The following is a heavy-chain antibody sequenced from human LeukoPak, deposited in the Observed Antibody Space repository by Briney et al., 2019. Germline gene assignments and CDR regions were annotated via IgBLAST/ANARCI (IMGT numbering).Heavy chain of an antibody. V-gene: IGHV1-2*02. J-gene: IGHJ6*02. D-gene: IGHD3-10*02. CDR2: INPNSGGT. CDR3: ARDLPMFAAEYYYYGMDV. Sequence: ASVKVSCKASGYTFTGYYMHWVRQAPGQGLEWMGWINPNSGGTNYAQKFQGRVTMTRDTSISTAYMELSRLRSDDTAVYYCARDLPMFAAEYYYYGMDVWGQGTTVTVSS. CDR1: GYTFTGYY.